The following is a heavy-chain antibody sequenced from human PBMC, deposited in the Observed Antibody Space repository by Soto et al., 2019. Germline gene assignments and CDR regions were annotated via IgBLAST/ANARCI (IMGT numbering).Heavy chain of an antibody. J-gene: IGHJ6*02. D-gene: IGHD6-13*01. CDR2: ISYDGSNK. CDR1: GFTFSSYG. CDR3: AKDESIAAAGIFSAGYYYYGMDV. Sequence: GGSLRLSCAASGFTFSSYGMHWVRQAPGKGLEWVAVISYDGSNKYYADSVKGRFTISRDNSKNTLYLQMNSLRAEDTAVYYCAKDESIAAAGIFSAGYYYYGMDVWGQGTTVTVSS. V-gene: IGHV3-30*18.